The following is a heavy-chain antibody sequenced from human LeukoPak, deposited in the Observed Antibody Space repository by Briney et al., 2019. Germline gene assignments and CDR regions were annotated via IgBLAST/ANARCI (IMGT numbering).Heavy chain of an antibody. CDR2: IYHSGST. CDR3: ARQSRDFWSGYETFDY. J-gene: IGHJ4*02. Sequence: SQTLSLTCTVSGGSISSGYYWGWIRQPPGKGLEWIGSIYHSGSTYYNPSLKSRVTISVDTSKNQFSLKLSSVTAADTAVYYCARQSRDFWSGYETFDYWGQGTLVTVSS. D-gene: IGHD3-3*01. V-gene: IGHV4-38-2*02. CDR1: GGSISSGYY.